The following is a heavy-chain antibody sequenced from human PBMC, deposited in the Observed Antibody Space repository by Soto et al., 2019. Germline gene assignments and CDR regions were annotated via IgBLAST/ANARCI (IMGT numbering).Heavy chain of an antibody. CDR1: GLTFSTYS. D-gene: IGHD3-22*01. J-gene: IGHJ2*01. CDR3: ARYYDSSGPDL. V-gene: IGHV3-48*01. CDR2: IPPTTTPM. Sequence: GGSLRLSCAASGLTFSTYSMVWVRQAPGKGLEWLSYIPPTTTPMYYADSVKGRFTTSRDNAKNSLYLQMNSLRAEDTAVYYCARYYDSSGPDLWGRGTRVTVSS.